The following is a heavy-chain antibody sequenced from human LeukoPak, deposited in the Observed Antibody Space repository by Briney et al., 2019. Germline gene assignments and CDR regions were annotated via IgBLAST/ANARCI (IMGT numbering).Heavy chain of an antibody. V-gene: IGHV3-30*18. CDR1: GFTFSSYG. Sequence: GRSLRLSCAASGFTFSSYGMHWVRQAPGRGLEWVAVISYDGCNKYYADSVKGRFTISRDNSKNTLYLQMTSLRAEDTAVYYCAKDRGSGWYAWFDPWGQGTLVTVSS. CDR2: ISYDGCNK. CDR3: AKDRGSGWYAWFDP. J-gene: IGHJ5*02. D-gene: IGHD6-19*01.